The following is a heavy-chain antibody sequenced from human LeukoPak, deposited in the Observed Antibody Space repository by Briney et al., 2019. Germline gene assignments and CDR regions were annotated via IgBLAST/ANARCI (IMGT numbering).Heavy chain of an antibody. Sequence: SVKVSCKASGGTFSSYAISWVRQAPGQGLEWMGRIIPIFGTANYAQKFQGRVTITTDESTSTAYMELSSLRSEDTAVYYCARDSYDSSGYFYVGDDYWGQGTLVTVSS. J-gene: IGHJ4*02. D-gene: IGHD3-22*01. V-gene: IGHV1-69*05. CDR3: ARDSYDSSGYFYVGDDY. CDR2: IIPIFGTA. CDR1: GGTFSSYA.